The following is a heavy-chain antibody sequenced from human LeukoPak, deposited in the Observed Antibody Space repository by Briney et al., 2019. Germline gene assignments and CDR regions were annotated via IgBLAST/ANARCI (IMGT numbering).Heavy chain of an antibody. D-gene: IGHD6-13*01. Sequence: GGPLRLSCAASGFTFSSYSMNWVRQAPGKGLEWVSSISSSTSYTYYADSVKGRFTISRDNAKNSLYLQMNSLRAEDTAVYYCARNPTISIAAAAPDYWGQGTLVTVSS. CDR2: ISSSTSYT. CDR1: GFTFSSYS. V-gene: IGHV3-21*01. J-gene: IGHJ4*02. CDR3: ARNPTISIAAAAPDY.